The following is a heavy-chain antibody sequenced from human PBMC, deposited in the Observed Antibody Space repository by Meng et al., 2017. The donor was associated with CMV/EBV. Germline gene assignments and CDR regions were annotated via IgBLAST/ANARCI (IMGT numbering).Heavy chain of an antibody. V-gene: IGHV1-69*01. D-gene: IGHD5-18*01. CDR2: IIPIFGTA. J-gene: IGHJ5*02. CDR1: GATFSSYA. Sequence: QVQLGHSGAEVKNPGSPVTVPCKASGATFSSYAISWVRQAPGQGLEWMGGIIPIFGTANYAQKFQGRVTITADESTSTAYMEVSSLRSEDTAVYYCARDGYSYGFFWFDPWGQGTLVTVSS. CDR3: ARDGYSYGFFWFDP.